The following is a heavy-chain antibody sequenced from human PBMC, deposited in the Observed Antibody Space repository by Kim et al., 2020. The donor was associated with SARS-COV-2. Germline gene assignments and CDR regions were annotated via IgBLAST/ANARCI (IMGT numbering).Heavy chain of an antibody. CDR1: GFTFSDRA. CDR2: ISGSGAET. D-gene: IGHD1-1*01. CDR3: ARDQRWDVPHQLDF. V-gene: IGHV3-23*01. Sequence: GGSLRLSCEVSGFTFSDRAMAWVRQAPGKGLEWLSGISGSGAETYYADAVKGRFTISRDNSKNTVYLQINSLRAEDTALYYCARDQRWDVPHQLDFWGQGTLVTVSS. J-gene: IGHJ4*02.